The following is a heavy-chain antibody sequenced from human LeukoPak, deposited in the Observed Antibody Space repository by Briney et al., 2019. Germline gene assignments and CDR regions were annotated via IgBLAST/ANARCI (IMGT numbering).Heavy chain of an antibody. Sequence: PGGSLRLSCAVSGFTFSSYDMNWVRQAPGPGLEWVSSISSSSNYIHYADSVKGRFTISRDNAKNSLYLQMNSLRAEDTAVYFCARGTLGAWGWWGQGTLVTVSA. J-gene: IGHJ4*02. D-gene: IGHD6-19*01. V-gene: IGHV3-21*01. CDR2: ISSSSNYI. CDR1: GFTFSSYD. CDR3: ARGTLGAWGW.